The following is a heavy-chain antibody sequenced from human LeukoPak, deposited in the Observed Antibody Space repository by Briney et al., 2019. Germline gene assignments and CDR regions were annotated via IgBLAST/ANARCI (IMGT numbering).Heavy chain of an antibody. CDR3: ATETEH. CDR2: INPSGGTT. D-gene: IGHD1-14*01. V-gene: IGHV1-46*01. CDR1: GYTFTSYG. Sequence: ASVKVSCKASGYTFTSYGISWVRQAPGQGLEWMGIINPSGGTTSHAQKFQGRVTMTRDTSTSTVYMELSSLRSEDTAVYYCATETEHWGQGTLVTVSS. J-gene: IGHJ4*02.